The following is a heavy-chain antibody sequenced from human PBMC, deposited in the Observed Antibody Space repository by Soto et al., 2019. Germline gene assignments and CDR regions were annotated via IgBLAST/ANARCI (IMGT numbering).Heavy chain of an antibody. Sequence: GGSLRLSCVASGFTFDDYAIHWVRQTPGKGLEWVSGLTWNGEVLGYADSVKGRFTISRDNAKNSLYLEMNSLRPEDTALYYCVKDYGSSGYLTHLDYWGQGTLVTVSS. CDR3: VKDYGSSGYLTHLDY. J-gene: IGHJ4*02. CDR2: LTWNGEVL. D-gene: IGHD3-22*01. CDR1: GFTFDDYA. V-gene: IGHV3-9*01.